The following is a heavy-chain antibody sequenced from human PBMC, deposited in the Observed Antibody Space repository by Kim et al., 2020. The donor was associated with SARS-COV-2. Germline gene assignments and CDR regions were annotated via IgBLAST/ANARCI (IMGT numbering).Heavy chain of an antibody. CDR1: GGSISSSSYY. D-gene: IGHD3-3*01. J-gene: IGHJ4*02. Sequence: SETLSLTCTVSGGSISSSSYYWGWIRQPPGKGLEWIGSIYYSGSTYYNPSLKSRVTISVDTSKNQFSLKLSSVTAADTAVYYCARNPSWVTIFGVVIRYYFDYWGQETLVTVSS. CDR2: IYYSGST. CDR3: ARNPSWVTIFGVVIRYYFDY. V-gene: IGHV4-39*01.